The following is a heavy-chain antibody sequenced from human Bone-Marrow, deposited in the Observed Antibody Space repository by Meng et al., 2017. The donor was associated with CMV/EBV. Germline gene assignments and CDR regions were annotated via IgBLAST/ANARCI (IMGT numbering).Heavy chain of an antibody. CDR2: ISSSSSYI. Sequence: GESLKISGAASGFTFSSYSMNWVRQAPGKGLEWVSSISSSSSYIYYADSVKGRFTISRDNAKNSLYLQMNSLSAEDTAVYYCARGILTGDFDYWGQGTLVTVSS. V-gene: IGHV3-21*01. CDR3: ARGILTGDFDY. J-gene: IGHJ4*02. CDR1: GFTFSSYS. D-gene: IGHD3-9*01.